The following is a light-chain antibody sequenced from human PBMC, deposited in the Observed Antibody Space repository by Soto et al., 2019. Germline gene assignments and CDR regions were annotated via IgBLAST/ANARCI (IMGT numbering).Light chain of an antibody. V-gene: IGKV1-39*01. CDR2: AAS. J-gene: IGKJ5*01. CDR3: QQSYSPPPIT. Sequence: DIQMTQSPSSLSASVGDRGTITCRASQSIGRFLNWYQQKPGKAPALLIFAASSLQSGVPSRFSGSGSGTDFTLTISGLQLEDFATYYWQQSYSPPPITFGQGTRLEIK. CDR1: QSIGRF.